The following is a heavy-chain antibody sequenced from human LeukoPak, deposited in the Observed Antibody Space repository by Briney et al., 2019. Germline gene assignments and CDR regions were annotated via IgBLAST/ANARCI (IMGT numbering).Heavy chain of an antibody. J-gene: IGHJ4*02. CDR1: GFTFSTHS. CDR2: ISSSSSHI. Sequence: GGSLRLSCAAFGFTFSTHSMSWVRQAPGKRLEWVSSISSSSSHIYYADPMKGRFTVSRDNAKNSLFLQMNSLRAEDTAVYYCARDFRTQLDGYSPPYHFDYWGQGALVTVSS. D-gene: IGHD5-24*01. CDR3: ARDFRTQLDGYSPPYHFDY. V-gene: IGHV3-21*01.